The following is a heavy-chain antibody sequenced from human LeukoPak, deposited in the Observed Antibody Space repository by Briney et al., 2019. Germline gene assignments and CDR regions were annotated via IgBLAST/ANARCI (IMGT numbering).Heavy chain of an antibody. J-gene: IGHJ3*02. D-gene: IGHD2-2*01. CDR2: IYYSGST. Sequence: SETLSLTCTVSGGSISSSSYYWGWIRQPPGKGLEWIGSIYYSGSTYYNPSLKSRVTISVDTSKNQFSLKLSSVTAADTAVYYCARHALVVVPAAGRCCAFDIWGQGTMVTVSS. CDR1: GGSISSSSYY. V-gene: IGHV4-39*01. CDR3: ARHALVVVPAAGRCCAFDI.